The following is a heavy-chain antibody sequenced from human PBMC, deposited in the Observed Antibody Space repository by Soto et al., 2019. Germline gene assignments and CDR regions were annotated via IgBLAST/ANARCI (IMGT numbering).Heavy chain of an antibody. CDR3: ASCSGWCYYFDY. Sequence: QVQLQQWGAGLLKPSETLSLTCAVYGGSFSGYYWSWIRQPPGKGLEWIGEINHSGGTNYNPSLKSRVTISVDTSKNQFSLKLSSVTAADTAVYYCASCSGWCYYFDYWGQGTLVTVSS. D-gene: IGHD6-19*01. V-gene: IGHV4-34*01. CDR1: GGSFSGYY. J-gene: IGHJ4*02. CDR2: INHSGGT.